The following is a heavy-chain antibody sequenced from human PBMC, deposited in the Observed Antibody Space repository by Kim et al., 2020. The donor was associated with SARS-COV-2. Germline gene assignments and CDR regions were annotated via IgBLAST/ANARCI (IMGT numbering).Heavy chain of an antibody. CDR1: GFTFSSYA. D-gene: IGHD5-12*01. V-gene: IGHV3-30*04. J-gene: IGHJ1*01. Sequence: GGSLRLSCAASGFTFSSYAMHWVRQAPGKGLEWVAVISYDGSNKYYADSVKGRFTISRDNSKNTLYLQMNSLRAEDTAVYYCARAPEGYNLWVVYFQHWGQGTLVTVSS. CDR2: ISYDGSNK. CDR3: ARAPEGYNLWVVYFQH.